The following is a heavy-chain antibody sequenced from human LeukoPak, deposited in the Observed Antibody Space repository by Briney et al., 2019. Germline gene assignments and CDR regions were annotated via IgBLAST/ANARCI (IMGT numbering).Heavy chain of an antibody. CDR2: TGSTGVST. V-gene: IGHV3-23*01. Sequence: GGSLRLSCAASGFTFSSYAMNWVRQAPGKGLEWVSGTGSTGVSTFYADSVKGRFTVSRDNSKNTLSLQMNSLRAEDTAVYYCAKDPGVVPAYYFDYWGHGTLVTVSS. D-gene: IGHD2-2*01. CDR3: AKDPGVVPAYYFDY. CDR1: GFTFSSYA. J-gene: IGHJ4*01.